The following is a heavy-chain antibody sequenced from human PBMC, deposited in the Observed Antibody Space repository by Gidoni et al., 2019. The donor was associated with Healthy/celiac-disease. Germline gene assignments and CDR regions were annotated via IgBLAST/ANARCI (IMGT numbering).Heavy chain of an antibody. Sequence: QVQLQQWGAGLLKPSETLSLTCAVYGGSFSGYYWSWIRQPPGKGLEWIGEINHSGSTNYNPSLKSRVTISVDTSKNQFSLKLSSVTAADTAVYYCARRGILGYCSSTSCYENYYYYGMDVWGQGTTVTVSS. D-gene: IGHD2-2*01. V-gene: IGHV4-34*01. CDR2: INHSGST. CDR3: ARRGILGYCSSTSCYENYYYYGMDV. J-gene: IGHJ6*02. CDR1: GGSFSGYY.